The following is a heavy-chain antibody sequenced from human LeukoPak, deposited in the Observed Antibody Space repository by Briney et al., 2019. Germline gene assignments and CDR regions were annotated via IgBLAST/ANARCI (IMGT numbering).Heavy chain of an antibody. D-gene: IGHD6-25*01. CDR2: IYYSGST. J-gene: IGHJ5*02. CDR1: GGSISSYY. CDR3: ARDSSARYYNWFDP. V-gene: IGHV4-59*01. Sequence: SETLSLTCPVPGGSISSYYWSWIRQPPGKGLEWIGYIYYSGSTNYNPSLKSRVTISVDTSKNQFSLKLSSVTAADTAVYYCARDSSARYYNWFDPWGQGTLVTVSS.